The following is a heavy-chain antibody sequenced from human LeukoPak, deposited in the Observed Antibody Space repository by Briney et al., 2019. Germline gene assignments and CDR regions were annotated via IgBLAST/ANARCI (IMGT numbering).Heavy chain of an antibody. V-gene: IGHV3-74*01. CDR2: INSDGSST. CDR1: GFTFSSYW. Sequence: GGSLRLSCAASGFTFSSYWMHWVRQAPGKGLVWVSRINSDGSSTSYADSVKGRFTISRDNAKNTLYLQMNSLRAEDTAVYYCARAHWTYYYGSGSYHFDYWGQGTLVTVSS. D-gene: IGHD3-10*01. J-gene: IGHJ4*02. CDR3: ARAHWTYYYGSGSYHFDY.